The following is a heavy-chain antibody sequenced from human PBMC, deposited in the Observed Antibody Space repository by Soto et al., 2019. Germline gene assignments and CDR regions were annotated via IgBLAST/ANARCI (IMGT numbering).Heavy chain of an antibody. V-gene: IGHV1-18*04. J-gene: IGHJ5*02. CDR3: AREDGDCSDGTCRSGGWLAP. Sequence: ASVKVSCKPSGYTFTTYAVSWVRQAPGQGLEWMGCISPHNSNTNYAPRFQDRVVLTTDTSTNTAYMELRSLGSDDTALYYCAREDGDCSDGTCRSGGWLAPGGQGTLVTVSS. D-gene: IGHD2-15*01. CDR1: GYTFTTYA. CDR2: ISPHNSNT.